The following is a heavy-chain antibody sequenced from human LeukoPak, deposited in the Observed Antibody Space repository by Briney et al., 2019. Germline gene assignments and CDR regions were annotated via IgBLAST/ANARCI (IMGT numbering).Heavy chain of an antibody. J-gene: IGHJ5*02. D-gene: IGHD2-15*01. CDR2: IYSSGST. CDR3: AREGSAYWSFDP. CDR1: GGSISSYY. V-gene: IGHV4-4*07. Sequence: SETLSLTCSVSGGSISSYYWSWIRQPAGKGLEWIGRIYSSGSTNYNPSLKSRVTISVDTSKNQFSLKLNSATAADTAVYYCAREGSAYWSFDPWGQGTLVTVSS.